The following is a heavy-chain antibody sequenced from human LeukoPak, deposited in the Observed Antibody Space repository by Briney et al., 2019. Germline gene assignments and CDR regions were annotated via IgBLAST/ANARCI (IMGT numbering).Heavy chain of an antibody. D-gene: IGHD3-16*01. Sequence: GGSLRLSCAASGFTFSSYSMNWVRQAPGKGLEWVSSISSSSSYIYYADSVKGRFTVSRDNAKNSLYLQMNNLRAEDTAVYYCVRAEETTWGIDPWGQGILVTVSS. V-gene: IGHV3-21*01. CDR2: ISSSSSYI. CDR1: GFTFSSYS. J-gene: IGHJ5*02. CDR3: VRAEETTWGIDP.